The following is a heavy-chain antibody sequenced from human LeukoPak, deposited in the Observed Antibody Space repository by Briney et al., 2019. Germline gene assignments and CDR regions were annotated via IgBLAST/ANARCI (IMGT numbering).Heavy chain of an antibody. V-gene: IGHV1-2*02. CDR1: GYTFTGYY. D-gene: IGHD2-2*01. CDR2: INPNSGGT. CDR3: ARGPHCSSTSCWVWFDP. Sequence: GASVKVSCKASGYTFTGYYMHWVRQAPGQGLEWMGWINPNSGGTNYAQKFQGRVTMTRDTSISTAYMELSRLRSEDTAVYYCARGPHCSSTSCWVWFDPWGQGTLVTVSS. J-gene: IGHJ5*02.